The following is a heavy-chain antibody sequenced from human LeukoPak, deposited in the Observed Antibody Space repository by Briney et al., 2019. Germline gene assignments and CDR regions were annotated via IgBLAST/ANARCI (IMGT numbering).Heavy chain of an antibody. CDR1: GGSISSGSYY. J-gene: IGHJ4*02. CDR2: IYTSGST. D-gene: IGHD5-12*01. CDR3: ALGYSRFDY. V-gene: IGHV4-61*02. Sequence: SETLSLTCTGSGGSISSGSYYWSWIRQPAGKGLEWIGRIYTSGSTNYNPSLKSRVTISVDTSKNQFSLKLSSVTAADTAVYYCALGYSRFDYWGQGTLVTVSS.